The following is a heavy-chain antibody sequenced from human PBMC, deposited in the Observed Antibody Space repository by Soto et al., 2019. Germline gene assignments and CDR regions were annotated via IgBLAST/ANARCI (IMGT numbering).Heavy chain of an antibody. J-gene: IGHJ3*02. V-gene: IGHV1-18*04. CDR1: GYTFTGYG. CDR2: ISAYNGNT. Sequence: SVKVSCKASGYTFTGYGISWGRQAPGQGLEWRGCISAYNGNTNYAQKLQGRVTMTPDTSTSTAYMELRSLRSDDTAVYYCARDIQSRRYSSGLSAFDIWGQGTMVTVSS. CDR3: ARDIQSRRYSSGLSAFDI. D-gene: IGHD6-19*01.